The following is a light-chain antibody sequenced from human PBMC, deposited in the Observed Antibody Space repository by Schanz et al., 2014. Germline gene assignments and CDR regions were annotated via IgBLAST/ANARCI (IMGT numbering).Light chain of an antibody. J-gene: IGKJ2*01. Sequence: DIQMTQSPSSLSASVGDRVTITCRASQSISNYLNWYQKKPGKDPKVLIYTASNLQSGVPSRFSGSGSGTDFTLTISSLQPEDFATYYCQQSYSAPFTFGPGTKLEI. V-gene: IGKV1-39*01. CDR2: TAS. CDR3: QQSYSAPFT. CDR1: QSISNY.